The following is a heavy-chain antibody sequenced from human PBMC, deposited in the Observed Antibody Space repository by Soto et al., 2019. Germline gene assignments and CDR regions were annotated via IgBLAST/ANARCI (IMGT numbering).Heavy chain of an antibody. V-gene: IGHV4-4*02. CDR3: ARTRDFRSGYREDAFDI. D-gene: IGHD3-3*01. J-gene: IGHJ3*02. Sequence: SETLSLTCAVSSGSISSSNWWSWVRQPPGKGLEWIGEIYHSGSTNYNPSLKSRVTISVDKSKNQFSLKLSSVTAADTAVYYCARTRDFRSGYREDAFDIWGQGTMVTVSS. CDR2: IYHSGST. CDR1: SGSISSSNW.